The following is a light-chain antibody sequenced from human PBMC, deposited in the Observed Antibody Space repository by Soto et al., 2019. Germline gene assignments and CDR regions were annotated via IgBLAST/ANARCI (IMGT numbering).Light chain of an antibody. CDR1: QGISNY. J-gene: IGKJ4*01. Sequence: DIQMTQSPSSLSASVGDRVTITCRASQGISNYLAWYQQKPGKVPKLLIYAASTLQSGVPSRFSGSGSGTDLNLTISSLQPEDVATYYCQKCGIAPFSFGGGTKVELK. V-gene: IGKV1-27*01. CDR2: AAS. CDR3: QKCGIAPFS.